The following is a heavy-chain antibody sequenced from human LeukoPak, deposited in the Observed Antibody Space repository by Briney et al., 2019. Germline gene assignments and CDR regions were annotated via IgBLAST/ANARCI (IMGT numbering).Heavy chain of an antibody. V-gene: IGHV3-30*02. Sequence: GGSLRLSCAASGFTFSTSGMHWARQTPGQGLEWVAFVRFDETFKYYADSVKGRFTISRDNSRNTLFLQMNSLRLEDTAVYYCARFATTLTSGWGQGTLVIVSS. CDR3: ARFATTLTSG. CDR1: GFTFSTSG. J-gene: IGHJ4*02. D-gene: IGHD1-1*01. CDR2: VRFDETFK.